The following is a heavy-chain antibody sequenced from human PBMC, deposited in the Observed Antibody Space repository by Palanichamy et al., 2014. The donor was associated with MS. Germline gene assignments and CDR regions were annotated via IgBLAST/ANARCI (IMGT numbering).Heavy chain of an antibody. CDR1: GFSFSNYA. CDR2: IIVSGDLT. CDR3: ARGNGPGSYRPFDY. J-gene: IGHJ4*02. D-gene: IGHD3-10*01. V-gene: IGHV3-23*04. Sequence: EVQLVESGGGLAQPGGSLRLSCAASGFSFSNYAMNWVRQAPGKGLEWVSVIIVSGDLTYEADSVKDQFTISRDNSKSTLYLQMDSLRAEDTAVYYCARGNGPGSYRPFDYWGQGTLVTVSS.